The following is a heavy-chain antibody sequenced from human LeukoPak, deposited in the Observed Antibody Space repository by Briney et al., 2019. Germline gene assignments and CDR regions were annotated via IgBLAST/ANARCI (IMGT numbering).Heavy chain of an antibody. V-gene: IGHV1-69*05. CDR3: AREHPRVEYYDSSGYFLDY. D-gene: IGHD3-22*01. CDR1: GGTFSSYA. J-gene: IGHJ4*02. CDR2: IIPIFGTA. Sequence: GASVKVSCKASGGTFSSYAISWVRQAPGQGLEWMGGIIPIFGTANYAQKFQGRVTITTDESTSTAYMELSSLRSEDTAVYYCAREHPRVEYYDSSGYFLDYWGQGTLVTVSS.